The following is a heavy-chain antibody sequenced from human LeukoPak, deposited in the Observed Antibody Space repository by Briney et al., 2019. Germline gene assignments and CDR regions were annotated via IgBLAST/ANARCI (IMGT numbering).Heavy chain of an antibody. Sequence: PGGSLRLSCAASGFTFSSYSMNWVRQAPGKGLEWVSYISSSSSTIYYADSVKGRFTISRDNAKNSLYLQMNSLRAEDTAVYYCARDAVSYDILTGYYNQYYFDYWGQGTLVTVSS. CDR1: GFTFSSYS. CDR3: ARDAVSYDILTGYYNQYYFDY. D-gene: IGHD3-9*01. CDR2: ISSSSSTI. J-gene: IGHJ4*02. V-gene: IGHV3-48*01.